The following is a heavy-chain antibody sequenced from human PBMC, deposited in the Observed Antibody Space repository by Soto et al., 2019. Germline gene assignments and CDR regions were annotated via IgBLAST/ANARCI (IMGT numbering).Heavy chain of an antibody. J-gene: IGHJ4*02. Sequence: EVQLVESGGGMVKPGGSLRLSCAASGFTFSSYSMNWVRQSPGKGLEWVSSISSSSSYLYYAGSVKGRFTISRDIAKNSLYLQMNSLRAEDTAVSYCARTDYGCGGQGTLVTVSS. D-gene: IGHD4-17*01. CDR1: GFTFSSYS. CDR3: ARTDYGC. CDR2: ISSSSSYL. V-gene: IGHV3-21*01.